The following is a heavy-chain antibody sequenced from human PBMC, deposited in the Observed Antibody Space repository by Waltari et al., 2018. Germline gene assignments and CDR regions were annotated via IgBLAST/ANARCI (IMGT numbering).Heavy chain of an antibody. CDR2: IRPYNGNT. CDR1: SYSFTSYG. J-gene: IGHJ4*02. V-gene: IGHV1-18*01. Sequence: QVQLIQSGPEVKKPGASVKVSCKTSSYSFTSYGINWVRQAPGQGLGWMGWIRPYNGNTSYAQNIQGRVTMTTDTSTSAAYMELRRLGSDETAVYYCATSVARLYYEPNYFDYWGQGTLVTVSS. CDR3: ATSVARLYYEPNYFDY. D-gene: IGHD3-22*01.